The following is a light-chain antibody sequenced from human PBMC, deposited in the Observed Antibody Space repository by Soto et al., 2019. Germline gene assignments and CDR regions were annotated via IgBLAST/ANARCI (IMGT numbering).Light chain of an antibody. CDR1: SGDVGGYNY. CDR2: DVT. V-gene: IGLV2-11*01. J-gene: IGLJ1*01. Sequence: QSALTQPRSLSGSPGQSVTISCTGTSGDVGGYNYVAWYQQRAGEAPELMIYDVTKRPSGVPDRFSGSKSGNTAFLTISGLQAEDEGDYFCQSYGTSLSGLYVFGTGTKLTVL. CDR3: QSYGTSLSGLYV.